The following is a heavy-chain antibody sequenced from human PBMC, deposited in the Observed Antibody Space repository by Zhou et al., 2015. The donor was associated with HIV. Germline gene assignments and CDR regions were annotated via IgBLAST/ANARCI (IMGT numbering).Heavy chain of an antibody. V-gene: IGHV1-69*06. J-gene: IGHJ3*02. CDR3: ARDLGDYDFWSGMGDGFDI. CDR1: GGTLGNYG. CDR2: IIPIFGTA. D-gene: IGHD3-3*01. Sequence: QVQLVQSGAEVKKPGSSVKVSCRASGGTLGNYGISWVRQAPGQGLEWMGGIIPIFGTASYAQRFQGRVTVTRDTSTSTVYMKLSSLRSEDTAVYYCARDLGDYDFWSGMGDGFDIWGPGTMVTVSS.